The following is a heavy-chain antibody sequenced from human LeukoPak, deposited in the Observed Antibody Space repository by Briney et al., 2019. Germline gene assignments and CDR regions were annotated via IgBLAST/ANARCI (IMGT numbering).Heavy chain of an antibody. J-gene: IGHJ4*02. V-gene: IGHV1-18*04. D-gene: IGHD6-6*01. Sequence: TCTVSGYSISSGYQWGWVRQPPGKGLEWMGWISAYNGNTNYAQKLQGRVTMTTDTSTSTAYMELRSLRSDDTAVYYCARDIRGSVYSSSSHYFDYWGQGTLITVSS. CDR3: ARDIRGSVYSSSSHYFDY. CDR1: GYSISSG. CDR2: ISAYNGNT.